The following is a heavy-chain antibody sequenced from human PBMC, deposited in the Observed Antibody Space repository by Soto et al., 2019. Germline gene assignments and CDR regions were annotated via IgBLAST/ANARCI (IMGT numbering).Heavy chain of an antibody. CDR3: ARRYGWLYFDN. Sequence: SETLSLTCTVSGDSISSSNYFWGWLRQPPGKGLEWIGPIFYSGSTYYNPPLKSRVTISVDTSKNQFSLRLISVTAADTALYYCARRYGWLYFDNWGQGSLVTVSS. D-gene: IGHD6-19*01. V-gene: IGHV4-39*01. CDR1: GDSISSSNYF. J-gene: IGHJ4*02. CDR2: IFYSGST.